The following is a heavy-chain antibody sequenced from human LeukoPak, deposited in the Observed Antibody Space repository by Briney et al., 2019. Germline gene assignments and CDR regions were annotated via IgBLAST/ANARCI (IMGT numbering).Heavy chain of an antibody. J-gene: IGHJ6*03. CDR1: GFTFSSYA. V-gene: IGHV3-21*01. CDR2: ISSSSSYI. CDR3: ARVGAVQLQSGGYYMDV. D-gene: IGHD2-2*01. Sequence: PGGSLRLSCAASGFTFSSYAMSWVRQAPGKGLEWVSAISSSSSYIYYADSVKGRFTISRDNAKNSLYLQMNSLRAEDTAVYYCARVGAVQLQSGGYYMDVWGKGTTVTVSS.